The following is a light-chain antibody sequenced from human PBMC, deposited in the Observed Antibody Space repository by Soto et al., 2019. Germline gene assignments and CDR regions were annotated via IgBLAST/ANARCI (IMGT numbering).Light chain of an antibody. CDR2: GAS. CDR3: RQYNNWPRT. CDR1: QSVSNN. Sequence: EIVLTQSPGTLSLSPGERATLSCRASQSVSNNYLAWYQQKPVQAPRLLIYGASNRATGIPARFSGSGSGTEFTLTISSLHSEDFAVYYCRQYNNWPRTFGQGTKVDI. J-gene: IGKJ1*01. V-gene: IGKV3-15*01.